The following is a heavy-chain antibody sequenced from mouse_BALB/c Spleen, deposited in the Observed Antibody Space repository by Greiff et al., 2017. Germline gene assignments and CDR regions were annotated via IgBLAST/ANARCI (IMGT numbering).Heavy chain of an antibody. V-gene: IGHV1S135*01. CDR1: GYTFTSYW. CDR3: ARPPLLRLRGWFAY. D-gene: IGHD1-2*01. J-gene: IGHJ3*01. CDR2: IDPYNGGT. Sequence: VQLQQPGAELVKPGASVKLSCKASGYTFTSYWMHWVKQSHGKSLEWIGYIDPYNGGTSYNQKFKGKATLTVDKSSSTAYMHLNSLTSEDSAVYYCARPPLLRLRGWFAYWGQGTLVTVSA.